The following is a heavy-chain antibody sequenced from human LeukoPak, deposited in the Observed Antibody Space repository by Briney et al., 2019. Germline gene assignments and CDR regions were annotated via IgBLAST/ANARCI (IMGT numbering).Heavy chain of an antibody. V-gene: IGHV4-39*07. Sequence: SETLSLTCTVSGGSISTSNYYWGWIRQPPGKGLEWIGEINHSGSTNYNPSLKSRVTISVDTSKNQFSLKLSSVTAADTAVYYCARDPSLAARPGRWLLFWGQGTLVTVSS. D-gene: IGHD6-6*01. CDR3: ARDPSLAARPGRWLLF. CDR1: GGSISTSNYY. CDR2: INHSGST. J-gene: IGHJ4*02.